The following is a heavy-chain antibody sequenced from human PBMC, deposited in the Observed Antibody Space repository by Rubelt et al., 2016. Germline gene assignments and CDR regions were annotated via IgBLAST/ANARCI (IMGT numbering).Heavy chain of an antibody. V-gene: IGHV3-7*01. J-gene: IGHJ4*02. Sequence: PGGSLRLSCGVSGIIFSNYAMNWVRQAPGRGLEWVANIKQDGSEKNYVDSVKGRFTISRDNAKNSLYLQMNSLRAEDTAVYYCARDQECGGDCYTPLSHDYWGQGTLVTVSS. CDR1: GIIFSNYA. D-gene: IGHD2-21*02. CDR3: ARDQECGGDCYTPLSHDY. CDR2: IKQDGSEK.